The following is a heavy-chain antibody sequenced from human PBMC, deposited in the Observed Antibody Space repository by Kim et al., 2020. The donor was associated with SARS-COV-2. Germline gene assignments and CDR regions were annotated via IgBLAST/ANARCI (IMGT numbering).Heavy chain of an antibody. CDR3: AGVSHVGAFWWQGPLYY. D-gene: IGHD2-15*01. CDR1: GFTFSRYC. CDR2: IYSDDRST. J-gene: IGHJ4*01. Sequence: GGSLRLSCAASGFTFSRYCMHWVRQPPGKGLVWISLIYSDDRSTSDADSVGSLSTITSNTTNNLLFLLMNMRGADTTAEYYCAGVSHVGAFWWQGPLYY. V-gene: IGHV3-74*01.